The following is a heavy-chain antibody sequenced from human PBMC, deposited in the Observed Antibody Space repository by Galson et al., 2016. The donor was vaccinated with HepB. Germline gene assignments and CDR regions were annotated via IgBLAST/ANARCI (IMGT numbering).Heavy chain of an antibody. CDR2: INPSGGSA. D-gene: IGHD1-7*01. V-gene: IGHV1-46*01. Sequence: SVKVSCKASGYTFTSYYMHWVRQAPGQGLEWMGIINPSGGSASYAQKFQGSVTMTRDTSTSTVYMELSSLRSDDTAVYYCARGRSPNYENYYYYGMDVWGQGTTVTVSS. CDR3: ARGRSPNYENYYYYGMDV. CDR1: GYTFTSYY. J-gene: IGHJ6*02.